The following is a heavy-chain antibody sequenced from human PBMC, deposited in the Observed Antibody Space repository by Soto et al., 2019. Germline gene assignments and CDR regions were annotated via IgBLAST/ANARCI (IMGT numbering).Heavy chain of an antibody. J-gene: IGHJ5*02. CDR3: SRESNQLNWFDP. CDR1: GFIFSSYS. CDR2: MSSSSSTI. D-gene: IGHD4-4*01. Sequence: EVQLVESGGGLVQPGGSLRLSCAASGFIFSSYSMNWVRQAPGKGLEWVSYMSSSSSTIYYAASVKGRFTISRDNAKNSLYLQMNSLRGADTAVYYCSRESNQLNWFDPWGQGTLVTVSS. V-gene: IGHV3-48*01.